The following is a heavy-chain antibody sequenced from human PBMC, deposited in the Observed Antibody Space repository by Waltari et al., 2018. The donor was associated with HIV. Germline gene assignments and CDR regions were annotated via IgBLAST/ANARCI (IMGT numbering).Heavy chain of an antibody. D-gene: IGHD3-22*01. Sequence: EVQLVEFGGGLVQPGRSLRLSCAASGFRFNNYGMHWVRQAPGKGLEWVSGSNWSCSGIEYAASVKGRFSVSRDNAKNSLFLQMNSLRPEDTAVYYCVKDAYYFDDTTRRYGLDVWGQGTTVTVSS. V-gene: IGHV3-9*01. CDR1: GFRFNNYG. CDR2: SNWSCSGI. CDR3: VKDAYYFDDTTRRYGLDV. J-gene: IGHJ6*02.